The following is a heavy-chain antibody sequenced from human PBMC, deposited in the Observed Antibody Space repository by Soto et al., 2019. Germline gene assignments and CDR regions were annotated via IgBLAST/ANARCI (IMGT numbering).Heavy chain of an antibody. Sequence: SETLSLTCTVSGGSITSSYWSWIRRPPGKGLEWIAYIYDTGISGYTPSTSYNPSLKSRVTMSVDTSKSQFSLKLTSVTAARYGEDGMVDVWGQGTTVTVSS. CDR1: GGSITSSY. V-gene: IGHV4-59*01. CDR2: IYDTGISGYTPST. D-gene: IGHD4-17*01. CDR3: VDV. J-gene: IGHJ6*02.